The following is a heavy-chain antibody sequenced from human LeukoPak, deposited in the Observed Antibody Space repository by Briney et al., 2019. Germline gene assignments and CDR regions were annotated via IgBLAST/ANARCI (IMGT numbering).Heavy chain of an antibody. CDR2: IYPGDSDT. V-gene: IGHV5-51*01. J-gene: IGHJ4*02. D-gene: IGHD3-22*01. CDR3: ARHWSLYDSSGYIDY. CDR1: GYSFTSYW. Sequence: GESLKISCKGSGYSFTSYWIGWVRQMPGKGLEWMGIIYPGDSDTRYSPSFQGQVTISADKSISTAYLQWSSLKASDTAMYYCARHWSLYDSSGYIDYWGQGTLVTASS.